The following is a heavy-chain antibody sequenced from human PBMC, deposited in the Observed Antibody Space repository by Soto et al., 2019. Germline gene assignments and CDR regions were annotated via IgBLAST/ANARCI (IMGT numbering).Heavy chain of an antibody. CDR1: GGTFSSYA. Sequence: GAAVKVSCKASGGTFSSYAISWVRQAPGQGLEWMGGIIPIFGTANYAQKFQGRVTITADESTSTAYMELSSLRSEDTAVYYCARGGTGHFGGDCYSEFYEFDIWG. J-gene: IGHJ2*01. D-gene: IGHD2-21*02. CDR2: IIPIFGTA. CDR3: ARGGTGHFGGDCYSEFYEFDI. V-gene: IGHV1-69*13.